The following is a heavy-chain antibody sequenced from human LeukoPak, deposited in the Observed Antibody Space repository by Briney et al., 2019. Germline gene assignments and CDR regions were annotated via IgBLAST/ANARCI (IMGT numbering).Heavy chain of an antibody. V-gene: IGHV3-23*01. CDR3: AKAPRGLSNYYYYMDV. J-gene: IGHJ6*03. D-gene: IGHD5/OR15-5a*01. CDR2: ISGSGGST. Sequence: GGSLRLSCAASGFTFSSYWMTWVRQAPGKGLEWVSAISGSGGSTYYADSVKGRFTISRDNSKNTLYLQMNSLRAEDTAVYYCAKAPRGLSNYYYYMDVWGKGTTVTVSS. CDR1: GFTFSSYW.